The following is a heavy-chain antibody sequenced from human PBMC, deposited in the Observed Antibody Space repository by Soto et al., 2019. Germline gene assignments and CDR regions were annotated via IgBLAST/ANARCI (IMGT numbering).Heavy chain of an antibody. CDR1: GFTFSSYS. V-gene: IGHV3-21*01. D-gene: IGHD2-15*01. Sequence: GGSLRLSCAASGFTFSSYSMNWVRQAPGKGLEWVSSISSSSSYIYYADSVKGRFTISRDNAKNSLYLQMNSLRAEDTAAYYCASIRGNWPNYWGQGTLVTVSS. CDR2: ISSSSSYI. CDR3: ASIRGNWPNY. J-gene: IGHJ4*02.